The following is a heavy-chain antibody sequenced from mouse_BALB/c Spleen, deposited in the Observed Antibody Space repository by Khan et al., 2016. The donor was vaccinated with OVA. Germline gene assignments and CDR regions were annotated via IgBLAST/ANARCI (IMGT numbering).Heavy chain of an antibody. CDR3: ARDDGYSLFAY. V-gene: IGHV1S137*01. D-gene: IGHD2-3*01. CDR2: VSTYYGDT. Sequence: QVQLQQSGPELVRPGVSVKISCKGSDYTFTDYPMHWVQQSYAKSLEWIGVVSTYYGDTNYNQKFKGKATMTVDKSSSTAYMELARLTSEDSAIYYCARDDGYSLFAYWGQGTLVTVSA. J-gene: IGHJ3*01. CDR1: DYTFTDYP.